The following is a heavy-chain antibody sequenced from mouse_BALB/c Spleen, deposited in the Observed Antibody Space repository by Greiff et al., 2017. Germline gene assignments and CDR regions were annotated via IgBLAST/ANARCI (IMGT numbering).Heavy chain of an antibody. CDR3: ARGEGNYDV. V-gene: IGHV14-3*02. Sequence: EVQRVESGAELVKPGASVKLSCTASGFNIKDTYMHWVKQRPEQGLEWIGRIDPANGNTKYDPKFQGKATITADTSSNTAYLQLSSLTSEDTAVYYCARGEGNYDVWGAGTTVTVSS. J-gene: IGHJ1*01. CDR1: GFNIKDTY. CDR2: IDPANGNT.